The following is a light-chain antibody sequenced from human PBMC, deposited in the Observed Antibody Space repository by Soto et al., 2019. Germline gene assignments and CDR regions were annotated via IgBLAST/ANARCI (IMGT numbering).Light chain of an antibody. J-gene: IGKJ4*01. CDR3: QQYEDLPLT. CDR2: DAS. Sequence: DIQLTQSPSSLSASVGDRVTITCRASQDINNYLNWYQQKPGKAPKLLIFDASSVETGVPSRFSGSGSGTHFTFTISSLEPEDIATYHCQQYEDLPLTFGGGTRVGLK. CDR1: QDINNY. V-gene: IGKV1-33*01.